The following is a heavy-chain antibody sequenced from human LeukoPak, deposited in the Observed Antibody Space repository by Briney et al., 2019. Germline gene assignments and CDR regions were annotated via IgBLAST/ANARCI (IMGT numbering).Heavy chain of an antibody. J-gene: IGHJ4*02. D-gene: IGHD6-19*01. CDR2: INHSGST. Sequence: PSETLSLTCAVYGGSFSGYYWSWIRHPPGKGLEWIGEINHSGSTNYNPSLKSRVTISVDTSKNQFSLKLSSVTAADTAVYYCARGSSSGWFDYWGQGTLVTVSS. CDR1: GGSFSGYY. CDR3: ARGSSSGWFDY. V-gene: IGHV4-34*01.